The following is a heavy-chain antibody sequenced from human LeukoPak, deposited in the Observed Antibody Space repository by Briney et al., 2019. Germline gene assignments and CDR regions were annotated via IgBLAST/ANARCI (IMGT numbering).Heavy chain of an antibody. CDR1: GGSISSSSYY. Sequence: SETLSLTCTVSGGSISSSSYYWGWIRQPPGKGLEWIGSIYYSGSTYYNPSLKSRVTISIDTSKNQFSLKLNSVTAADTAVYYCARDLLRRGLATDYFDYWGQGTLVTVSS. J-gene: IGHJ4*02. CDR2: IYYSGST. CDR3: ARDLLRRGLATDYFDY. D-gene: IGHD3-10*01. V-gene: IGHV4-39*07.